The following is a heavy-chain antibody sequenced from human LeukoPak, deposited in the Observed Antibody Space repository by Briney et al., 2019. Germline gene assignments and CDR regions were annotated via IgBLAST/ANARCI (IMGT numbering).Heavy chain of an antibody. CDR2: IIPIFGTA. D-gene: IGHD3-22*01. V-gene: IGHV1-69*06. J-gene: IGHJ4*02. CDR1: GGTFSSYA. Sequence: ASVKVSCKASGGTFSSYAISWVRQAPGQGLEWMGGIIPIFGTANYAQKFQGRVTITADKSTSTAYMELSSLRSEDTAVYYCARVGDYYDSYGYFDYWGQGTLVTVSS. CDR3: ARVGDYYDSYGYFDY.